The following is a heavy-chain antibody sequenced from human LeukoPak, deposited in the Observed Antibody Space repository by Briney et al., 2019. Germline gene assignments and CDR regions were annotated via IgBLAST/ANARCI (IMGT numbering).Heavy chain of an antibody. J-gene: IGHJ5*02. CDR1: GFTFSSYG. D-gene: IGHD5-12*01. Sequence: GGSLRLSCAASGFTFSSYGMHWVRQAPDEGLEWVAAISYDGSNKYYADSVKGRFTISRDNSKNTLYLQMNSLRAEDTAVYYCAKGDSGYDFPNWFDPWGQGTLVTVSS. CDR2: ISYDGSNK. V-gene: IGHV3-30*18. CDR3: AKGDSGYDFPNWFDP.